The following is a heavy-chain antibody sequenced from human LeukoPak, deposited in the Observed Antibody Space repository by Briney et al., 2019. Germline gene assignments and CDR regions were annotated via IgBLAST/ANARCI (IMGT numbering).Heavy chain of an antibody. V-gene: IGHV4-34*01. CDR2: INHSGST. CDR3: ARGGEVTTVTSEYDY. J-gene: IGHJ4*02. D-gene: IGHD4-17*01. Sequence: SETLSLTCAVYGGSFSGYYWSWISQPPGKGLEWIGEINHSGSTNYNPSLKRRVTTSINTSKNQFSLKLSSVTAADTAVYYCARGGEVTTVTSEYDYWGQGILVTVSS. CDR1: GGSFSGYY.